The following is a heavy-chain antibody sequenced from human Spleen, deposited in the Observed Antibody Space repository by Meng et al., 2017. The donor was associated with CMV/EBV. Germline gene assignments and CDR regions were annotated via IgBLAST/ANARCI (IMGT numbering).Heavy chain of an antibody. Sequence: GESLKISCKGSGYSFTSYWIGWVRQMPGKGLEWMGIIYPGDSDTRYSPSFQGQVTISADKSISTAYLQWSSLKASNTAMYYCARRYSSAWPAFDYWGQGTLVTVSS. D-gene: IGHD6-19*01. CDR3: ARRYSSAWPAFDY. V-gene: IGHV5-51*01. CDR2: IYPGDSDT. CDR1: GYSFTSYW. J-gene: IGHJ4*02.